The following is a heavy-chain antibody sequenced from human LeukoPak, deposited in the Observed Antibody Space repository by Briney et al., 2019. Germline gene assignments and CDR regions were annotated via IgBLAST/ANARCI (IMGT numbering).Heavy chain of an antibody. CDR2: ISYDGSNK. D-gene: IGHD1-26*01. J-gene: IGHJ5*02. CDR1: GFTFSSYA. V-gene: IGHV3-30*04. CDR3: ARDWELLS. Sequence: GSLRLSCAASGFTFSSYAMHWVRQAPGKGLEWVAFISYDGSNKSYADSVKGRSTISRDNSKNTLYLQMNSLRAEDTAVYYCARDWELLSWGQGTLVTVSS.